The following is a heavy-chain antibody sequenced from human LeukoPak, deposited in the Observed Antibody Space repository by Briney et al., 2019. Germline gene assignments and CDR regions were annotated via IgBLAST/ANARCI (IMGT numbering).Heavy chain of an antibody. CDR2: ISSNAVRI. D-gene: IGHD3-22*01. J-gene: IGHJ4*02. V-gene: IGHV3-64D*09. Sequence: GGSLRLSCSASGFTFSAYATHWVRQAPGKGLEYVSGISSNAVRIYYADSVKGRFTISRDNSKRTVHLQMSSLRAEDTAMFYCVKGHYDSSGYLDFWGQGTLVTVSS. CDR1: GFTFSAYA. CDR3: VKGHYDSSGYLDF.